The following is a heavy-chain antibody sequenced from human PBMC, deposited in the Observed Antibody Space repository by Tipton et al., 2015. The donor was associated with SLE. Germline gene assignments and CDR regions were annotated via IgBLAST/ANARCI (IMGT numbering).Heavy chain of an antibody. CDR2: IYYVGST. CDR1: GDSISTYY. D-gene: IGHD4/OR15-4a*01. J-gene: IGHJ4*02. Sequence: LRLSCTVSGDSISTYYWNWIRQSPGKGLEWIGNIYYVGSTNYNPSFKGRVTISVDTSKNQFSLKMSSVTAADTAVYFCARYGGNRMFDYWGQGTLVTVSS. V-gene: IGHV4-59*08. CDR3: ARYGGNRMFDY.